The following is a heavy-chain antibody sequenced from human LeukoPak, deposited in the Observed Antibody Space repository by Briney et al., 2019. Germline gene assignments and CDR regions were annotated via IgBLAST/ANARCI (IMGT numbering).Heavy chain of an antibody. CDR1: GFTFSSYG. CDR3: AKDHLYCSGGSCYSESYMDV. CDR2: IWYGGSNK. D-gene: IGHD2-15*01. J-gene: IGHJ6*03. V-gene: IGHV3-30*02. Sequence: GGSLRLSCAASGFTFSSYGMHWVRQAPGKGLEWVAVIWYGGSNKYYADSVKGRFTISRDNSKNTLYLQMNSLRAEDTAVYYCAKDHLYCSGGSCYSESYMDVWGKGTTVTVSS.